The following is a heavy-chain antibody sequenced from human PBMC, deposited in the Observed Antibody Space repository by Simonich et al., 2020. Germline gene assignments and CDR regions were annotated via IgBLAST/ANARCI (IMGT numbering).Heavy chain of an antibody. J-gene: IGHJ3*02. V-gene: IGHV3-49*03. D-gene: IGHD3-22*01. CDR2: IRSKAYGGTK. CDR3: TREKGDYYDSSGYYAFDI. CDR1: GFTFGDYA. Sequence: EVQLVESGGGLVQPGRSLRLSCTASGFTFGDYAMSCFRQGPGKGMDGVGFIRSKAYGGTKEYAASVKGRLTISRDDSKSIAYLKMNSLKTEDTAVYYCTREKGDYYDSSGYYAFDIWGQGTMVTVSS.